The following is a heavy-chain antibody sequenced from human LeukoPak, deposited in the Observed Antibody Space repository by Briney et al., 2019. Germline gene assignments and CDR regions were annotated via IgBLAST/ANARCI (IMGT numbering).Heavy chain of an antibody. CDR3: ARGRYNSFDY. J-gene: IGHJ4*02. Sequence: SQTLSLTCAIAGDSVSSTIDAWSWIRQSPSRGLEWLGRTYYRSEWFYEYGVSVRSRITINPDISKNQFSLQLNSVTPDDTAVYYCARGRYNSFDYWDRGTPVTVSS. CDR2: TYYRSEWFY. D-gene: IGHD1-14*01. CDR1: GDSVSSTIDA. V-gene: IGHV6-1*01.